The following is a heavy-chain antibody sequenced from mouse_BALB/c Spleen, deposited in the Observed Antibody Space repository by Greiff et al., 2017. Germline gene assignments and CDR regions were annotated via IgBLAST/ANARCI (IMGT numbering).Heavy chain of an antibody. CDR1: GFSLTSYG. CDR3: AKNDRYDDYYAMDY. J-gene: IGHJ4*01. Sequence: VKLQQSGPSLVQPSQSLSITCTVSGFSLTSYGVHWVRQSPGKGLEWLGVIWRGGSTDYNAAFMSRLSITKDNSKSQVFFKMNSLQADDTAIYYCAKNDRYDDYYAMDYWGQGTSVTVSS. CDR2: IWRGGST. V-gene: IGHV2-5-1*01. D-gene: IGHD2-14*01.